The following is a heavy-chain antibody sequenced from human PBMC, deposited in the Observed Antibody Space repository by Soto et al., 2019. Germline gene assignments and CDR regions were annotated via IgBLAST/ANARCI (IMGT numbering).Heavy chain of an antibody. V-gene: IGHV3-30-3*01. J-gene: IGHJ4*02. D-gene: IGHD4-17*01. CDR3: AGADYGGPFDY. CDR2: ISYDGSNK. Sequence: QVQLVESGGGVVQPGRSLRLSCAASGFTFSSYAMHWVRQAPGKGLEWVAVISYDGSNKYYADSVKGRFTISRDNSKNTMDLQMNSLRAEDTAVYYCAGADYGGPFDYWGQGTLVTVSS. CDR1: GFTFSSYA.